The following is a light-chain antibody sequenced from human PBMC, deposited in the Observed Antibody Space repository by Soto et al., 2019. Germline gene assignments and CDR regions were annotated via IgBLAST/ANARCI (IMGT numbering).Light chain of an antibody. V-gene: IGKV3D-15*01. CDR3: QRYNNWPLYS. CDR1: QSVSSN. CDR2: GAS. J-gene: IGKJ2*01. Sequence: EIVMTQSPATLSVSPGERATLSCRASQSVSSNLAWYQQKPGQAPRLLIYGASTRATGIPARFSGSESGTEFTPTICSLQSEDFAVYYCQRYNNWPLYSVGQGTKLEIK.